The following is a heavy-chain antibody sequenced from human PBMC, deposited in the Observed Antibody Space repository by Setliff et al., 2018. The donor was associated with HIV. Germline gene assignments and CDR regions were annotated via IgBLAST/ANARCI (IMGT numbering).Heavy chain of an antibody. J-gene: IGHJ6*02. CDR3: ARAGLGGSGGSWPEHGMDV. CDR1: GYSISSGYY. V-gene: IGHV4-38-2*02. Sequence: SETLSLTCTVSGYSISSGYYWGWIRQPPGKGLEWIGSIYHSGSTYYNPSLKSRVTISVDTSKNQFSLKLSSVTAADTAVYYCARAGLGGSGGSWPEHGMDVWGQGTTVTVSS. D-gene: IGHD2-15*01. CDR2: IYHSGST.